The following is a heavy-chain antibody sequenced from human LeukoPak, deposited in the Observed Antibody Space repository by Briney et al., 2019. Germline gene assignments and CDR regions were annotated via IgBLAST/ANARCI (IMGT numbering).Heavy chain of an antibody. CDR3: ARQPRAGSYSPNHFDY. CDR2: IYPGDSDT. CDR1: GYSFTSYW. D-gene: IGHD3-10*01. J-gene: IGHJ4*02. V-gene: IGHV5-51*01. Sequence: GESLKISCKGSGYSFTSYWIGWVRQMPGKGLEWMGIIYPGDSDTRYSPSFQGQVTISADKSISTAYLQWSSLKASDTAMYYCARQPRAGSYSPNHFDYWGQGTLVTVSS.